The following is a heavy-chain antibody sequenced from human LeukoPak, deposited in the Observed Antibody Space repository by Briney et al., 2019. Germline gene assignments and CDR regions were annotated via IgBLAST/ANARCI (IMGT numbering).Heavy chain of an antibody. V-gene: IGHV4-61*01. J-gene: IGHJ3*02. CDR2: IYYSGST. CDR1: GYTISNGYY. Sequence: PSETLSLTCTVSGYTISNGYYWSWIRQFPGKGLEWIGYIYYSGSTNYNPSLKSRVTISVDTSKNQFSLKLSSVTAADTAVYYCARPYTSGYRGAFDIWGQGTMVTVSS. CDR3: ARPYTSGYRGAFDI. D-gene: IGHD6-19*01.